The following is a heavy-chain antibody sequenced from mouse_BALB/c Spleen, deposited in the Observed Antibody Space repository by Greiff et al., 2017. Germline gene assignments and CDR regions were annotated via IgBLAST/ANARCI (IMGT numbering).Heavy chain of an antibody. Sequence: QVQLKQSGAELVRPGVSVKISCKGSGYTFTDYAMHWVKQSHAKSLEWIGVISTYYGDASYNQKFKGKATMTVDKSSSTAYMELARLTSEDSAIYYCARSGGYYGSSYEGAMDYWGQGTSVTVSS. V-gene: IGHV1S137*01. J-gene: IGHJ4*01. D-gene: IGHD1-1*01. CDR1: GYTFTDYA. CDR2: ISTYYGDA. CDR3: ARSGGYYGSSYEGAMDY.